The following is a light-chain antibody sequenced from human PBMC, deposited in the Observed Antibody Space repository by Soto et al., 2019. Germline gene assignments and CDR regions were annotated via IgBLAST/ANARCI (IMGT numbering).Light chain of an antibody. V-gene: IGLV2-14*03. J-gene: IGLJ2*01. CDR1: NSDVGAYPY. CDR2: EVA. Sequence: QSVLAQPASVSGSPGQSITISCTGTNSDVGAYPYVSWYQQHPGNAPKLLIYEVADRPSGVSDRFSGSKSGNTASLTISALQAEDEAVYYCSSYATSGTNVIFXGGTKLTVL. CDR3: SSYATSGTNVI.